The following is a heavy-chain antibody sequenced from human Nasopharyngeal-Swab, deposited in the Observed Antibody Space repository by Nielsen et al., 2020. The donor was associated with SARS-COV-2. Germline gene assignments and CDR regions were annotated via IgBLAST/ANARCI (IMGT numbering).Heavy chain of an antibody. V-gene: IGHV4-39*07. Sequence: SETLSLTCTVSGGSISSSSYYWGWIRQPPGKGLEWIGSIYYSGSTYYNPSLKSRVTISVDTSKNQFSLKLSSVTAADAAVYYCARGSGGPADVLRYFAPSDYYYYGMDVWGQGTTVTVSS. CDR3: ARGSGGPADVLRYFAPSDYYYYGMDV. CDR2: IYYSGST. J-gene: IGHJ6*02. D-gene: IGHD3-9*01. CDR1: GGSISSSSYY.